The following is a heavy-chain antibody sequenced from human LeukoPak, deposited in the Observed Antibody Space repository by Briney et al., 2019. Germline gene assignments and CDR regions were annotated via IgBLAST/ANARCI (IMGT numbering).Heavy chain of an antibody. Sequence: ASVKVSCKASGYTFTSYGISWVRQAPGQGLEWMGWINPNSGGTNYAQKFQGRVTMTRDTSISTAYMELSRLRSDDTAVYYCARSTRIAAAGKGNWFDPWGQGTLVTVSS. D-gene: IGHD6-13*01. V-gene: IGHV1-2*02. CDR1: GYTFTSYG. CDR3: ARSTRIAAAGKGNWFDP. CDR2: INPNSGGT. J-gene: IGHJ5*02.